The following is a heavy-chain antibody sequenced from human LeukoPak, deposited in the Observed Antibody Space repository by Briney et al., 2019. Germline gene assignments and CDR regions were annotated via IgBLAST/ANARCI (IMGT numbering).Heavy chain of an antibody. D-gene: IGHD3-9*01. J-gene: IGHJ4*02. V-gene: IGHV5-51*01. CDR3: ARFLRDYDILTGYFPPFGY. CDR2: IYPGDSDT. CDR1: GYSFTSYW. Sequence: GEPLKISCKGSGYSFTSYWIGWVRQMPGKGLEWMGIIYPGDSDTRYSPSFQGQVTISADKSISTAYLQWSSLKASDTAMYYCARFLRDYDILTGYFPPFGYWGQGTLVTVSS.